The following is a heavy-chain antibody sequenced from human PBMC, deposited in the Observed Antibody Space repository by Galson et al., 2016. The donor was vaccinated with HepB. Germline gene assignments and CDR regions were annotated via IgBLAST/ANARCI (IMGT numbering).Heavy chain of an antibody. Sequence: SLRLSCAASGFTFNTYSMNWVRQSPGKGLAWVSYIYYSGTPTYYADSVKGRFTISRDNARNSLYLQMNSLRDEDTALYYCVRGGREDFGGKTFGYDYWGQGTLVTVSS. CDR3: VRGGREDFGGKTFGYDY. D-gene: IGHD4-23*01. J-gene: IGHJ4*02. CDR1: GFTFNTYS. CDR2: IYYSGTPT. V-gene: IGHV3-48*02.